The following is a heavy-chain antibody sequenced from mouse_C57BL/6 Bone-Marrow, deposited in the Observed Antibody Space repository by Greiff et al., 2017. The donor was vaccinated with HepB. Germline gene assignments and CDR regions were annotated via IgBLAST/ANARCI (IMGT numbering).Heavy chain of an antibody. D-gene: IGHD1-1*01. J-gene: IGHJ1*03. CDR3: ARNYYGSSFYWYFDV. CDR2: ISSGSSTI. CDR1: GFTFSDYG. Sequence: DVMLVESGGGLVKPGGSLKLSCAASGFTFSDYGMHWVRQAPEKGLEWVAYISSGSSTIYYADTVKGRFTISRDNAKNTLFLQMTCLRSEDTAMYYCARNYYGSSFYWYFDVWGTGTTVTVSS. V-gene: IGHV5-17*01.